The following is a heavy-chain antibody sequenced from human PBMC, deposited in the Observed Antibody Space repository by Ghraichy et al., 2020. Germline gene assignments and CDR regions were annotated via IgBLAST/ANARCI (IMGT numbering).Heavy chain of an antibody. CDR3: ARDPHRYSGSYVRGWLDP. D-gene: IGHD1-26*01. V-gene: IGHV3-48*02. CDR1: GFDFSNYN. J-gene: IGHJ5*02. Sequence: GESLNISCAASGFDFSNYNVNWVRQAPGKGLEWISYISSSSGAIYYADSVRGRFTISRDNAKNSLYLQMNSLRDEDTAVYFCARDPHRYSGSYVRGWLDPWGQGTLVTVSS. CDR2: ISSSSGAI.